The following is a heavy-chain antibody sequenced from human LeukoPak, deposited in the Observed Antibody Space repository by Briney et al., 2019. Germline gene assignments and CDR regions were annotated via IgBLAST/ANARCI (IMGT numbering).Heavy chain of an antibody. V-gene: IGHV3-23*01. CDR2: ISISADMT. CDR1: GFPFSSHA. J-gene: IGHJ4*02. Sequence: PGGSLRLSCEVSGFPFSSHAMSWVRQAPGRGLEWVSGISISADMTYYADSVQGRFIISRDNSKNTVYLQVDSLRVEDTAVYYCANEEVPNDYWGQGTLVTVSS. CDR3: ANEEVPNDY. D-gene: IGHD4/OR15-4a*01.